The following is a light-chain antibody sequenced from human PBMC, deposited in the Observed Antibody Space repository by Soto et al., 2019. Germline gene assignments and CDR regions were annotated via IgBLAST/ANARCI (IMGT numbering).Light chain of an antibody. Sequence: EIVLTQSPGTLSLSPGEGATLSCRASQSVGSNYLAWYQQKPGQAPRLLIFGASSRATGIPDRFSGSGSGTDFTLTISRLEPEDFAVYYCQQYATSPLTFGGGTKVEIK. CDR2: GAS. CDR3: QQYATSPLT. J-gene: IGKJ4*01. V-gene: IGKV3-20*01. CDR1: QSVGSNY.